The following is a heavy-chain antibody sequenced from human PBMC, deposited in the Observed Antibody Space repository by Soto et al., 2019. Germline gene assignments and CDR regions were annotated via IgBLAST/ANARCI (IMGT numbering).Heavy chain of an antibody. Sequence: QVQLVESGGGVVQPGRSLRLSCAASGFMFTNHGMHWVRQAPGKGLEWVAVIWSDGNKRYYADSVKGRFTLSRDTSNNTLYLQMYNLRAEDTALQYCVRWDHWRDESSDYWGQGTLATVSS. D-gene: IGHD1-1*01. CDR1: GFMFTNHG. CDR2: IWSDGNKR. J-gene: IGHJ4*02. CDR3: VRWDHWRDESSDY. V-gene: IGHV3-33*01.